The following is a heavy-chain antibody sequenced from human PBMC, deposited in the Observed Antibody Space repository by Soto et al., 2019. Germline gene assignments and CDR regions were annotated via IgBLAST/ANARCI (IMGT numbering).Heavy chain of an antibody. Sequence: GSGPTLVNPTQTLTLTCTFSGFSLSTSGMCVSWIRQPPGKALEWLARIDWDDDKYYSTSLKTRLTISKDTSKNQVVLTMTNMDPVDTATYYCARIPAYYDILTGYWANYGMDVWGQGTTVTVSS. CDR3: ARIPAYYDILTGYWANYGMDV. D-gene: IGHD3-9*01. CDR2: IDWDDDK. J-gene: IGHJ6*02. V-gene: IGHV2-70*11. CDR1: GFSLSTSGMC.